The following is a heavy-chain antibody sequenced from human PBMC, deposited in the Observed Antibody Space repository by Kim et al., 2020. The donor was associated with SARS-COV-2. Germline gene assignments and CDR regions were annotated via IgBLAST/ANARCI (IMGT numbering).Heavy chain of an antibody. CDR1: GGSFSGYY. CDR3: ARETKGYSYAQYPPSYYYCGMGV. CDR2: INHSGST. V-gene: IGHV4-34*01. J-gene: IGHJ6*01. Sequence: SETLSLTCAVYGGSFSGYYWSWIRQPPGKGLEWIGEINHSGSTNYNPSLKRRVTISVDTSKNQFSLKLSSVTAAETAVYYCARETKGYSYAQYPPSYYYCGMGVWRQGTTLTVSS. D-gene: IGHD5-18*01.